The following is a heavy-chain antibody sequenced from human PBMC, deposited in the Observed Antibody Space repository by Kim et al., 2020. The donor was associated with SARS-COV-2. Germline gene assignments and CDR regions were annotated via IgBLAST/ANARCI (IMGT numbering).Heavy chain of an antibody. D-gene: IGHD1-26*01. J-gene: IGHJ4*02. CDR3: ARDRGSYYFDY. V-gene: IGHV3-64*02. CDR1: GFTFSSYG. CDR2: ISSNGDRT. Sequence: GGSLRLSCAASGFTFSSYGMHWVRQAPEKGLEYVSAISSNGDRTYYADSVKGRFIISRDNSKNTLYLQMGSLRAEDMAVYYCARDRGSYYFDYWGQGTLVTVSS.